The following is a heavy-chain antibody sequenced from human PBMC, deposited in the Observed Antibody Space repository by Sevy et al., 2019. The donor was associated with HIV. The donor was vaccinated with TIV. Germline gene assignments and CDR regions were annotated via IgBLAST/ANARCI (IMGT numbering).Heavy chain of an antibody. CDR3: ARAAATRIAYDYVWGSPDY. V-gene: IGHV4-30-4*01. D-gene: IGHD3-16*01. CDR2: IYYSGST. CDR1: GGSISSGDYY. J-gene: IGHJ4*02. Sequence: SETLSLTCTVSGGSISSGDYYWSWIRQPPGKGLEWIGYIYYSGSTYYNPSLKSRVTISVYTSKNQFSLKLSSVTAADTAVYYCARAAATRIAYDYVWGSPDYWGQGTLVTVSS.